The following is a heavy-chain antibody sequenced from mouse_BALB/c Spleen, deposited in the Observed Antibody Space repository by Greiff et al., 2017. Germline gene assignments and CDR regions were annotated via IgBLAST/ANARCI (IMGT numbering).Heavy chain of an antibody. CDR3: ARLELGQFAY. CDR2: IYPGSGST. Sequence: VQLQQPGAELVKPGTSVKLSCKASGYNFTSYWINWVKLRPGQGLEWIGDIYPGSGSTNYNEKFKSKATLTVDTSSSTAYMQLSSLASEDSALYCCARLELGQFAYWGQGTLVTVSA. D-gene: IGHD4-1*01. V-gene: IGHV1-55*01. J-gene: IGHJ3*01. CDR1: GYNFTSYW.